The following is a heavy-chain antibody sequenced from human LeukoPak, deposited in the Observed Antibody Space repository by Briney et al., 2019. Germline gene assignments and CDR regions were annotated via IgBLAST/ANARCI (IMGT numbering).Heavy chain of an antibody. CDR3: AREYYYDSSGYYSHFDY. Sequence: SVKVSFKASGGTFSSYAISWVRQAPGQGLEWMGRIIPILGIANYAQKFQGRVTITADKSTSTAYMELSSLRSEDTAVYYCAREYYYDSSGYYSHFDYWGQGTLVTVSS. J-gene: IGHJ4*02. CDR1: GGTFSSYA. D-gene: IGHD3-22*01. V-gene: IGHV1-69*04. CDR2: IIPILGIA.